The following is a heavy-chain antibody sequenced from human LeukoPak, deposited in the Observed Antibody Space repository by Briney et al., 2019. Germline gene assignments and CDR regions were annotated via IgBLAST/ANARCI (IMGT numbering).Heavy chain of an antibody. Sequence: ASVKVSCKASGYTFTSYDINWVRQATGQGVEWMGWMNPNSGNTGYAQKFQGRVTMTRNTSISTAYMELSSLRSEDTAVYYCARGEGILATVGGYYYYYMDVWGKGTTVTISS. V-gene: IGHV1-8*01. CDR2: MNPNSGNT. CDR1: GYTFTSYD. J-gene: IGHJ6*03. CDR3: ARGEGILATVGGYYYYYMDV. D-gene: IGHD5-12*01.